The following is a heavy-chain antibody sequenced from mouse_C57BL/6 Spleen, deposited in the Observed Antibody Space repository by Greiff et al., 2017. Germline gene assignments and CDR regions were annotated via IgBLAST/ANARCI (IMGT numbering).Heavy chain of an antibody. CDR2: INPSTGGT. D-gene: IGHD3-2*02. CDR1: GYSFTGYY. Sequence: VQLMESGPELVKPGASVKISCKASGYSFTGYYMNWVKQSPEKSLEWIGEINPSTGGTTYNQKFKAKATLTVYKSSSTAYMQLKSLTSEDSAVYNCARRGTDSSGYDYWGQGTTRTVSS. CDR3: ARRGTDSSGYDY. J-gene: IGHJ2*01. V-gene: IGHV1-42*01.